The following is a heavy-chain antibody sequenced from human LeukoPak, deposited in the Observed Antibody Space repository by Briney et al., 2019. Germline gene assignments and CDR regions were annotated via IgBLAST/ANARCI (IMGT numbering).Heavy chain of an antibody. V-gene: IGHV1-69*01. CDR3: ARALNYDFWSGYYDY. CDR2: IIPIFGTA. D-gene: IGHD3-3*01. J-gene: IGHJ4*02. CDR1: GGTFSSYA. Sequence: GSSVKVSCKASGGTFSSYAISWVRQAPGQGLEWMGGIIPIFGTANYAQKFQGRVTITADGSTSTAYMELSSLRSEDTAVYYCARALNYDFWSGYYDYWGQGTLVTVSS.